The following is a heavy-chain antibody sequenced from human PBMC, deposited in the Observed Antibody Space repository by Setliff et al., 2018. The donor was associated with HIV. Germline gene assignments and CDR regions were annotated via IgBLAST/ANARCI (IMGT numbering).Heavy chain of an antibody. CDR3: ILLGMHGALNI. D-gene: IGHD7-27*01. CDR1: GFNFKNAW. J-gene: IGHJ3*02. V-gene: IGHV3-15*01. Sequence: GSLRLSCAGSGFNFKNAWMSWVRQAPGKGLEWVGRIKSRVDGETTAYAAPLKGRFTISRDDPKNTLYLQMDSLSTEDTAVYYCILLGMHGALNIWGQGTMVTVSS. CDR2: IKSRVDGETT.